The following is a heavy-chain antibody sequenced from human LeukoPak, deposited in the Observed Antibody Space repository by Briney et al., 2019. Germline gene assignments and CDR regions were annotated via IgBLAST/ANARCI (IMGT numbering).Heavy chain of an antibody. CDR1: GYTFTGYY. CDR3: ARTRFWSGYYIDY. CDR2: INPNSGGT. Sequence: ASVKVSCKASGYTFTGYYMHWVRQAPGQGLEWMGWINPNSGGTNYAQKFQGRVTMTRDTSISTAYMELSRLRSDDTAVYYCARTRFWSGYYIDYWGQGTLVTVSS. V-gene: IGHV1-2*02. D-gene: IGHD3-3*01. J-gene: IGHJ4*02.